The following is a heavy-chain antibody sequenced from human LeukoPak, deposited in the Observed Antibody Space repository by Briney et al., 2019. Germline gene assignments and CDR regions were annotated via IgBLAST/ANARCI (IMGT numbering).Heavy chain of an antibody. V-gene: IGHV3-48*03. J-gene: IGHJ4*02. CDR3: ARANYYDISGYDY. CDR1: GFTFRSYE. Sequence: GGSLRLSCAASGFTFRSYEMNWVRQAPGKGLEWISYITSSGSTIYYADSVKGRFTISRDNAKNSLYLQMNSLRAEDTAVYYCARANYYDISGYDYWGQGTLVTVSS. D-gene: IGHD3-22*01. CDR2: ITSSGSTI.